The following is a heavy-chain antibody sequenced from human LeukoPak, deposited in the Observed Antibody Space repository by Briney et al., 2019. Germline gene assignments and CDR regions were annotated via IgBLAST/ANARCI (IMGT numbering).Heavy chain of an antibody. CDR1: GFTFSKYG. CDR3: ARGGRSYHSTGYYYDYYFDY. D-gene: IGHD3-22*01. V-gene: IGHV3-30*03. J-gene: IGHJ4*02. Sequence: GGSLRLSCAASGFTFSKYGMHWVRQAPGKGLEWVAVISYDGGEQHYGDSVKGRFSISRDDSKSTIYLQMNSLTVEDTALYYCARGGRSYHSTGYYYDYYFDYWGQGTLVTVSS. CDR2: ISYDGGEQ.